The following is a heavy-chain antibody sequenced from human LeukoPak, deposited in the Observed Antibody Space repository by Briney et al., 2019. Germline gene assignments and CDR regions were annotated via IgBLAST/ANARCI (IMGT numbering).Heavy chain of an antibody. V-gene: IGHV3-11*05. CDR1: GFTFSDYY. CDR2: ISSSGTYT. Sequence: GGSLRLSCAASGFTFSDYYMSWIRQAPGKGLEGISYISSSGTYTNYADSVKGRFTISRDNAKNSLYVQMNSLRAEDTAVYYCARDLPVQLELGPHNAFDIWGQGTMVTVSS. CDR3: ARDLPVQLELGPHNAFDI. D-gene: IGHD1-1*01. J-gene: IGHJ3*02.